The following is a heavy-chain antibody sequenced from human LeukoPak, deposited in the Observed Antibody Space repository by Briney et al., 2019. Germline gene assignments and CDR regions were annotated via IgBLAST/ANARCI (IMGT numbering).Heavy chain of an antibody. V-gene: IGHV1-69*04. CDR2: VIPILNIA. Sequence: GASVKVSCKASGGTFSSYTFSWVRQAPGQGLEWMGRVIPILNIATYAHKFQGRVTITADKSTSTAYMDLTSLTSEVTALYYCAREPDVDLSTFRGDAFDIWGQGTMVTVSS. D-gene: IGHD5-24*01. CDR3: AREPDVDLSTFRGDAFDI. CDR1: GGTFSSYT. J-gene: IGHJ3*02.